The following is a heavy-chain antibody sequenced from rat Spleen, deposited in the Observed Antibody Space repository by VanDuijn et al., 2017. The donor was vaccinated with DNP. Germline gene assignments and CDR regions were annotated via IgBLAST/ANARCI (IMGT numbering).Heavy chain of an antibody. CDR2: ISYDGGST. V-gene: IGHV5-20*01. J-gene: IGHJ2*01. CDR1: GFTFSNYG. D-gene: IGHD1-10*01. CDR3: TPDPNNSQSHFVY. Sequence: EVQLVESGGGLVQPGRSMKLSCAASGFTFSNYGMAWVRQAPKKGLEWVAYISYDGGSTYYRDPVKGRFTISRDNAKSTLYLQMDSLRSEDTATYYCTPDPNNSQSHFVYWGQGVRVTVSS.